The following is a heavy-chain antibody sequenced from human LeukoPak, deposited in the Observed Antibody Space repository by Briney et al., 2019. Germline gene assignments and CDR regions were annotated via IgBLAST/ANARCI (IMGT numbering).Heavy chain of an antibody. CDR2: INGNGGST. Sequence: GGSLRLSCAASGSTFDNYGMSWVRQVPGKGLEWVSSINGNGGSTAYADSVKGRFTISRDNAKNSLYLQMNSLRAEGTAFYYCARHDFWSGFKGGDYWGQGTLVTVSS. D-gene: IGHD3-3*01. J-gene: IGHJ4*02. V-gene: IGHV3-20*04. CDR1: GSTFDNYG. CDR3: ARHDFWSGFKGGDY.